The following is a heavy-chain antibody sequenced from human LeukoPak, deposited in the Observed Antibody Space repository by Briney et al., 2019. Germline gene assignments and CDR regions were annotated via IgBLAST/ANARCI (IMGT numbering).Heavy chain of an antibody. J-gene: IGHJ4*02. V-gene: IGHV4-59*08. CDR2: ISYSGST. D-gene: IGHD1-26*01. CDR3: ASRVGATTFDY. Sequence: PSEALSLTCTVSGGSISRYYWSWIRQPPGKGLEWITYISYSGSTNYNPSLKSRVTISVDTSKNQFSLKLSSVTAADTAVYYCASRVGATTFDYWGQGTLVTVSS. CDR1: GGSISRYY.